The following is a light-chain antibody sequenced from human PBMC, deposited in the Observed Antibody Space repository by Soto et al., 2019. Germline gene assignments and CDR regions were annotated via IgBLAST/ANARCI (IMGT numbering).Light chain of an antibody. CDR1: SSDVGAYNY. Sequence: QSVLTQPASVSGSPGQSISISCTGSSSDVGAYNYVAWYQQKPGKAPKLLIYEVNNRPSGISHRFSGSKSGNTASLTISGLQTEDEADYYCSSYTGISTAVFGGGTKLTVL. J-gene: IGLJ3*02. CDR3: SSYTGISTAV. V-gene: IGLV2-14*01. CDR2: EVN.